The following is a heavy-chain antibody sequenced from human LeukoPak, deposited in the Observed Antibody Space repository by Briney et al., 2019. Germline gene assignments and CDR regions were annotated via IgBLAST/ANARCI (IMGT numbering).Heavy chain of an antibody. CDR3: ARGYNSSLGGRDYYFDY. CDR1: GGSISSGVYY. D-gene: IGHD1-14*01. J-gene: IGHJ4*02. Sequence: SETLSLTCTVSGGSISSGVYYWTWIRQHPGKGLEWIGFIYYSGSPNYNPSLKSRVTISVATSKNQFSLKLSAVTTADTAVYYCARGYNSSLGGRDYYFDYWGQGTLVTVSS. CDR2: IYYSGSP. V-gene: IGHV4-31*03.